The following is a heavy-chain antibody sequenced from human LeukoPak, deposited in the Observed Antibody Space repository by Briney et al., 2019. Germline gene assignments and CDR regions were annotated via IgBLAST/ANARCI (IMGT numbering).Heavy chain of an antibody. J-gene: IGHJ1*01. CDR3: ARVPLSDSSGHYYPH. V-gene: IGHV1-3*04. Sequence: GASVKVSCKTSGYTFANYGMHWVRQAPRRSLEWMGWINTGNGNTKSSQKFQDRVALTRDTSASTAYMELNSLSSEDTAVYYCARVPLSDSSGHYYPHWGQGTLVTVSS. CDR2: INTGNGNT. CDR1: GYTFANYG. D-gene: IGHD3-22*01.